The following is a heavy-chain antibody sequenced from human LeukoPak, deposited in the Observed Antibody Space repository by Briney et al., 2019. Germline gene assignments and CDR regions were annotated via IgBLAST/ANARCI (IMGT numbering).Heavy chain of an antibody. V-gene: IGHV3-48*02. CDR2: ISSSSTI. J-gene: IGHJ4*02. Sequence: GGSLRLSCAASGFTFSSYSMNWVRQAPGKGLEWVSYISSSSTIYYADSVKGRFTISRDNAKNSLYLQMNSLRDEDTAVYYCARAFSRHWGQGALVTVSS. CDR1: GFTFSSYS. CDR3: ARAFSRH.